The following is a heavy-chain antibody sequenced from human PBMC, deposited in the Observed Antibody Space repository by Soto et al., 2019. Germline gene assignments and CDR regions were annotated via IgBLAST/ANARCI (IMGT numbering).Heavy chain of an antibody. Sequence: QVHLVQSGAEVKKPGASVKVSCKTSGYTFSSYGIMWVRQAPGQGLECMGWISTFNGNAHYAQNLPDRVTMTAHTDTSNVYLQLPSLTADDTGVYYCAGINGDSTGWSETWGQGTLVTVSS. CDR1: GYTFSSYG. V-gene: IGHV1-18*01. CDR3: AGINGDSTGWSET. D-gene: IGHD2-8*02. J-gene: IGHJ5*02. CDR2: ISTFNGNA.